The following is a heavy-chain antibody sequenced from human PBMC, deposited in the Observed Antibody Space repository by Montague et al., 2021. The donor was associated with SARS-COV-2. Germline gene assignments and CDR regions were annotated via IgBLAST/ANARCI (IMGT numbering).Heavy chain of an antibody. J-gene: IGHJ3*02. CDR1: GGSISSSSYY. V-gene: IGHV4-39*01. CDR2: IYYSGST. Sequence: SETLSLTCTASGGSISSSSYYWGWIRQPPGKGLEWIGSIYYSGSTYYNPSLKSRVTISVDTSKSQFSLKLSSVTAADTAVYYCARFPTSYYYDSKAAPATPDAFDIWGQGTMVTVSS. D-gene: IGHD3-22*01. CDR3: ARFPTSYYYDSKAAPATPDAFDI.